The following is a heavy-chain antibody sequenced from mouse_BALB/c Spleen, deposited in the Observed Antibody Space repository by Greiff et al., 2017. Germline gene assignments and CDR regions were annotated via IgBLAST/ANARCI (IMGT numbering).Heavy chain of an antibody. CDR3: ARGDGDYFDY. CDR1: GFTFSSYA. J-gene: IGHJ2*01. V-gene: IGHV5-6-5*01. CDR2: ISSGGST. Sequence: DVKLQESGGGLVKPGGSLKLSCAASGFTFSSYAMSWVRQTPEKRLEWVASISSGGSTYYPDSVKGRFTISRDNARNILYLQMSSLGSEDTAMYYCARGDGDYFDYWGQGTTLTVSS.